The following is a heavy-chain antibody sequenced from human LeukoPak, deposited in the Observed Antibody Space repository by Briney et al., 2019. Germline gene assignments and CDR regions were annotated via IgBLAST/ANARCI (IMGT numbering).Heavy chain of an antibody. J-gene: IGHJ4*02. D-gene: IGHD3-22*01. Sequence: GASVKVSCKASGYTFTGYYMHWVRQAPGQGLEWMGWINPNSGGTNYAQKFQGRVTMTRDTSISTAYMELSRLRSDDTAVYYCASAREYYDSSGHYYYYWGQGTLVTVSS. CDR1: GYTFTGYY. CDR2: INPNSGGT. CDR3: ASAREYYDSSGHYYYY. V-gene: IGHV1-2*02.